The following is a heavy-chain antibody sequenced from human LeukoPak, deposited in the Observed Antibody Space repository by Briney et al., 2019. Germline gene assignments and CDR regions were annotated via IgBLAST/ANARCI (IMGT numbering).Heavy chain of an antibody. CDR2: IYTSGST. CDR1: GGSISSYY. J-gene: IGHJ4*02. CDR3: ARGKTPYYGSGSYLDY. D-gene: IGHD3-10*01. V-gene: IGHV4-4*07. Sequence: SETLSLTCTVSGGSISSYYWSWIRQPAGKGLEWIGRIYTSGSTNYNPSLKSRVTISVDTSKNQFSLKLSSVTAADTAVYYCARGKTPYYGSGSYLDYWGQGTLVTVSS.